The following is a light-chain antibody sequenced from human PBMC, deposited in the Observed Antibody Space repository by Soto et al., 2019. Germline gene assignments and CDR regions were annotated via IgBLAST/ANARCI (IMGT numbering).Light chain of an antibody. Sequence: QSVLTQPPSASGXPGQRVTISCSGSSSNIGSNTVNWNQQLPGTAPKLLIYTNNHRPSGVPDRFSGSKSGTSASLAISGLQSEDEADYYCASWDDSLNGPVFGGGTKLTVL. V-gene: IGLV1-44*01. CDR2: TNN. CDR1: SSNIGSNT. J-gene: IGLJ3*02. CDR3: ASWDDSLNGPV.